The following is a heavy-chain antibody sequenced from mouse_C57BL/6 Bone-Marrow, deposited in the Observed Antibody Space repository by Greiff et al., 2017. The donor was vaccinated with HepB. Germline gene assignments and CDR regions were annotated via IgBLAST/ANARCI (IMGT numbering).Heavy chain of an antibody. V-gene: IGHV1-18*01. Sequence: LKESGPELVKPGASLKIPCKASGYTFTDYNMDWVKQSHGKSLEWIGDINPNNGGTIYNQKFKGKATLTVDKSSSTAYMELRSLTSEDTAVYYCAREEGTTVVASRGYFDVWGTGTTVTVSS. CDR2: INPNNGGT. CDR3: AREEGTTVVASRGYFDV. D-gene: IGHD1-1*01. J-gene: IGHJ1*03. CDR1: GYTFTDYN.